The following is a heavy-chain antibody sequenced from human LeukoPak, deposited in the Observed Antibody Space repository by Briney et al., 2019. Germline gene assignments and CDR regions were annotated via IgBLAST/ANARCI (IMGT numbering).Heavy chain of an antibody. J-gene: IGHJ4*02. V-gene: IGHV5-51*01. CDR3: GRGGCSGGSCIDY. Sequence: GESLKISCKGSEYSFTSYWIGWVRQMPGKGLEWMGIIYPGDSDTRYSPSFQGQVTISADKSISTAYLQWSSLKASDTAMCYCGRGGCSGGSCIDYWGQGTLVTVSS. D-gene: IGHD2-15*01. CDR1: EYSFTSYW. CDR2: IYPGDSDT.